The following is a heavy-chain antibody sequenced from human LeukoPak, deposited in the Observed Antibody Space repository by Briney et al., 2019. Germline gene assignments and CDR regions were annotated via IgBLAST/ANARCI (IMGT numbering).Heavy chain of an antibody. V-gene: IGHV3-53*01. CDR2: IYSGGNT. CDR3: ARMSRDAFEI. D-gene: IGHD5/OR15-5a*01. Sequence: HPGGSLRLSCAASGFIVSGNYMSWVRQAPGKGLEWVSVIYSGGNTYYADSAKGRFTISRDNSKNTLYLQINGLRAEDTAVYYCARMSRDAFEIWGQGTMVTVSS. J-gene: IGHJ3*02. CDR1: GFIVSGNY.